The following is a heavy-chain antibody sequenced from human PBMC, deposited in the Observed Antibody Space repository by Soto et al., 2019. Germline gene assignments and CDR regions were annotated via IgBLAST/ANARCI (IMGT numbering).Heavy chain of an antibody. CDR1: GASMRNYD. CDR3: ASSAGNTGDFFYYNGMDV. V-gene: IGHV4-4*08. D-gene: IGHD3-10*01. J-gene: IGHJ6*02. CDR2: VYTPDYT. Sequence: XGILSLTFSVSGASMRNYDWHWVRHLPGKGLEWIGYVYTPDYTRYNSSLKSRVTISVDTSKSQFSLRLNSVTAADTAVYYCASSAGNTGDFFYYNGMDVWGQATTVTVSS.